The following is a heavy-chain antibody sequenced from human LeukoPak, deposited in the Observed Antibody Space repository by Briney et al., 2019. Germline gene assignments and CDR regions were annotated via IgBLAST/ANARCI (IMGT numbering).Heavy chain of an antibody. V-gene: IGHV4-39*07. CDR3: ARTRLHYDILTGYYNRVGAFDI. Sequence: SETLSLTCTVSGGSISSSSYYWGWIRQPPGKGLEWIGSIYYSGSTYYNPPLKSRVTISVDTSKNQFSLKLSSVTAADTAVYYCARTRLHYDILTGYYNRVGAFDIWGQGTMVTVSS. D-gene: IGHD3-9*01. J-gene: IGHJ3*02. CDR2: IYYSGST. CDR1: GGSISSSSYY.